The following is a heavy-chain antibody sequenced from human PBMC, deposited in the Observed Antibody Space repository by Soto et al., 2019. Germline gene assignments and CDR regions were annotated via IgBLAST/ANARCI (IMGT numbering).Heavy chain of an antibody. CDR1: GGSISTVGHY. D-gene: IGHD1-1*01. V-gene: IGHV4-31*03. CDR2: IYHTGST. Sequence: PSETLSLTCSVSGGSISTVGHYCTWIRQPPGKGLERIGSIYHTGSTYYSKSLRSRRTMSVDTSQSQFSLGLSSVTAADTAVYYCARATGTLRSRNCDYWGQGSLVTVSS. CDR3: ARATGTLRSRNCDY. J-gene: IGHJ4*02.